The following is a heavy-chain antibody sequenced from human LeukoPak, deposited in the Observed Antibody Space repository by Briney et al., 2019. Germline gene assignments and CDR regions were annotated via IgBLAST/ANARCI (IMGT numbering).Heavy chain of an antibody. CDR2: INSDASST. Sequence: PGGSLRLSCAASGFSFSTSWMHWVRQVPGKGLVWVSLINSDASSTTYADSVKGRFTISRDNAKNTVYLQMNSLRAEDTAVYYCAKDLGYDYVWGEGNLYDYWGQGTLVAVSS. CDR1: GFSFSTSW. J-gene: IGHJ4*02. CDR3: AKDLGYDYVWGEGNLYDY. D-gene: IGHD3-16*01. V-gene: IGHV3-74*03.